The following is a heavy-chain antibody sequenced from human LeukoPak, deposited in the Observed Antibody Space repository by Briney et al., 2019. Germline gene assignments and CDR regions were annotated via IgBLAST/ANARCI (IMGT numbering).Heavy chain of an antibody. Sequence: SETLSLTCAVYGGSFSGYYWSWIRQPPGKGLEWIGEINHSGSTNYNPSLKSRVTISVDTSKNQFSLKLSSVTAADTAVYYCARTPLLSRGSYSSSWYPPKYYYYGMDVWGKGTTVTVSS. CDR1: GGSFSGYY. CDR3: ARTPLLSRGSYSSSWYPPKYYYYGMDV. J-gene: IGHJ6*04. D-gene: IGHD6-13*01. CDR2: INHSGST. V-gene: IGHV4-34*01.